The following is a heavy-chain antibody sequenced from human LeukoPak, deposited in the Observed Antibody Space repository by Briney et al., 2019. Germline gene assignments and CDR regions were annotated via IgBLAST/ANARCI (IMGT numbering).Heavy chain of an antibody. CDR1: GFIFSSCC. J-gene: IGHJ3*02. Sequence: GGSLRLSCAASGFIFSSCCMNWVRQAPGKGLEWVSSISDSSTHIYYADSVKGRFTISRDNAKNTLYLQMNSLRAEDTAVYYCARGSFGPDIWGQGTMVTVSS. CDR3: ARGSFGPDI. D-gene: IGHD3/OR15-3a*01. V-gene: IGHV3-21*01. CDR2: ISDSSTHI.